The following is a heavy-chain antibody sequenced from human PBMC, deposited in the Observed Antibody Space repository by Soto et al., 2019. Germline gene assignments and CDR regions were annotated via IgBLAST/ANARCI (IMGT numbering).Heavy chain of an antibody. V-gene: IGHV3-74*01. D-gene: IGHD2-21*01. CDR2: TNKAGASS. CDR3: ARDDLRRNEALDI. Sequence: EVQLVESGGDFVQPGGSLRLSCEASGFTFSAFWMHWVRHVPGEGLMWISRTNKAGASSEYADSVKGRFSVSRDNAKNTMFLHMTGLRAEDTAVYYCARDDLRRNEALDIWGQGTVVTVSS. J-gene: IGHJ3*02. CDR1: GFTFSAFW.